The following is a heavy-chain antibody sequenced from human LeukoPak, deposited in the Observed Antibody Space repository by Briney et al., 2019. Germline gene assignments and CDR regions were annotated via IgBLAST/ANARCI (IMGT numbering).Heavy chain of an antibody. V-gene: IGHV4-30-4*08. D-gene: IGHD3-10*01. CDR3: ARGWFGEYYYGMDV. CDR1: GGSISSGDYY. J-gene: IGHJ6*02. Sequence: SQTLSLTCTVSGGSISSGDYYWSWIRQPPGKGLEWIGYIFYSGSTYYNPSLKSRVTISVDTSKNQFSLKLSSVTAADTAVYYCARGWFGEYYYGMDVWGQGTTVTVSS. CDR2: IFYSGST.